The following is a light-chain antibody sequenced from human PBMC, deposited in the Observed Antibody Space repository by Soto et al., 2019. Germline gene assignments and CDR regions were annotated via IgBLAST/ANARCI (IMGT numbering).Light chain of an antibody. Sequence: QSVLTQPPSASGSPGQSVTISCTGTSSDVAGYNYVSWYQQHPGKAPKLMIYEVNKRPSGVPDRFSGSKSGDTASLTVSGLQAEDEADYYCSSYAGSNNFGVFGGGTQLTVL. CDR3: SSYAGSNNFGV. CDR1: SSDVAGYNY. J-gene: IGLJ2*01. CDR2: EVN. V-gene: IGLV2-8*01.